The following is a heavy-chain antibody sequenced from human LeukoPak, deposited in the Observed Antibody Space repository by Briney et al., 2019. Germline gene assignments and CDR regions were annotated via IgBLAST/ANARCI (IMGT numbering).Heavy chain of an antibody. J-gene: IGHJ6*02. Sequence: PSETLSLTCAVYGGSFSGYYWSWIRHPPGKGLEWIGEINHSGSTNYNPSLKSRVTISVDTSKNQFSLKLSSVTAADTAVYYCARGRRVRGVINYYYYYGMDVWGQGATVTVSS. D-gene: IGHD3-10*01. CDR1: GGSFSGYY. V-gene: IGHV4-34*01. CDR3: ARGRRVRGVINYYYYYGMDV. CDR2: INHSGST.